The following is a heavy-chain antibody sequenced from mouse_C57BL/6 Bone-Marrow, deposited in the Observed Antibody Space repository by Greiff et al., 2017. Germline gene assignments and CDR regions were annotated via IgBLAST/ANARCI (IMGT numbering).Heavy chain of an antibody. V-gene: IGHV1-76*01. D-gene: IGHD1-1*01. CDR3: ARHYYYGSSLDY. Sequence: QVQLQQSGAELVRPGASVKLSCKASGYTFTDYYINWVKQRPGQGLEWIARIYPGSGNTYYNEKFKGKATLTAEKSSSTAYMQLSSLTSEDSAVYFCARHYYYGSSLDYWGQGTTLTVSS. J-gene: IGHJ2*01. CDR2: IYPGSGNT. CDR1: GYTFTDYY.